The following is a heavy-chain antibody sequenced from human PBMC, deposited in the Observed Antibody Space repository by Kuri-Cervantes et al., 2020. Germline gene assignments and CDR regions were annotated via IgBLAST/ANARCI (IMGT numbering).Heavy chain of an antibody. J-gene: IGHJ4*02. CDR2: INPNSGGT. CDR3: ARETPQYCSSTSCYYWDY. V-gene: IGHV1-2*02. Sequence: ASVKVSCKASGYTFTGYYMHWVRQAPGQGLEWMGWINPNSGGTNYAQKFQGRVTMTRDTFISTAYMELSRLRSDDTAVYYCARETPQYCSSTSCYYWDYWGQGTLVTVSS. D-gene: IGHD2-2*01. CDR1: GYTFTGYY.